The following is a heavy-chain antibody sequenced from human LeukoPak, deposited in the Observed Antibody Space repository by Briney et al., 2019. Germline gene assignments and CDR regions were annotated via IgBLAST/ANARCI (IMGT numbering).Heavy chain of an antibody. Sequence: ASVKVSCKASGYTFTSYYMHWVRQAPGQGLEWMGIINPSGGSTSYAQKFQGRVTMTRDTSTSTVYMELSSLRSEDTAVYYCASTTGWRDAFDIWGQGTMVTVSS. D-gene: IGHD6-19*01. V-gene: IGHV1-46*01. CDR3: ASTTGWRDAFDI. CDR1: GYTFTSYY. CDR2: INPSGGST. J-gene: IGHJ3*02.